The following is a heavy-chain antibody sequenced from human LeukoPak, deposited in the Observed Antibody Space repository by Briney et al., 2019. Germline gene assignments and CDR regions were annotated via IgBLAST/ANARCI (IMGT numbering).Heavy chain of an antibody. J-gene: IGHJ4*02. CDR2: IKSKTDGGTT. CDR1: GFTFSNAW. D-gene: IGHD3-22*01. Sequence: GGSLRLSCAASGFTFSNAWMSWVRQAPGKGLEWVGRIKSKTDGGTTDYAAPVKGRFTISRDDSKNTLYLQMNCLKTEDTAVYYCTTDTYYYDSSGYFSYFDYWGQGTLVTVSS. CDR3: TTDTYYYDSSGYFSYFDY. V-gene: IGHV3-15*01.